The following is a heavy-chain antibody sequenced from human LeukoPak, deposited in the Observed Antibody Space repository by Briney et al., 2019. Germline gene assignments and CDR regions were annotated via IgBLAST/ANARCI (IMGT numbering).Heavy chain of an antibody. CDR3: ARLGIAAAGYNWFDP. V-gene: IGHV3-53*01. Sequence: PGGSLRLSCAASGFTVSSNYMSWVRQAPGKGLEWVSVIYSGGSTYYADSVKGRFTISRDNSKNTLYLQMNSLRAEDTAVYYCARLGIAAAGYNWFDPWGQGTLVTVSS. J-gene: IGHJ5*02. CDR2: IYSGGST. CDR1: GFTVSSNY. D-gene: IGHD6-13*01.